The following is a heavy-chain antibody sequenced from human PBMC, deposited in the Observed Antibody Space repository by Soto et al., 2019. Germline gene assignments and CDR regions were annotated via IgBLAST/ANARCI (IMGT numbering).Heavy chain of an antibody. CDR2: ISTYNGNT. J-gene: IGHJ4*02. Sequence: ASVKVACKASGYTFTNYGISWVRQAPGQGLEWMGWISTYNGNTNYAQILQGRVTMTTDTSTTTAYMELRSLRSDDTAMYYCAREVIAFDYWGRGTLATVSS. D-gene: IGHD3-22*01. CDR1: GYTFTNYG. CDR3: AREVIAFDY. V-gene: IGHV1-18*01.